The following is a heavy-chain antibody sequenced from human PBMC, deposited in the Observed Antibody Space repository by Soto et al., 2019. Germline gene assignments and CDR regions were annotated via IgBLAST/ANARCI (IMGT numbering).Heavy chain of an antibody. V-gene: IGHV3-30-3*01. D-gene: IGHD1-20*01. J-gene: IGHJ2*01. CDR3: ARVSAVLTFYWYFDL. CDR2: ISYDGSNK. CDR1: GFTFSSYA. Sequence: QVQLVESGGGVVQPGRSLRLSCAASGFTFSSYAMHWVRQAPGTGLEWVAVISYDGSNKYYADSVKGRFTISRDSSRNTLYLQMNSLRAEDTAVYYCARVSAVLTFYWYFDLWGRGTLVTVSS.